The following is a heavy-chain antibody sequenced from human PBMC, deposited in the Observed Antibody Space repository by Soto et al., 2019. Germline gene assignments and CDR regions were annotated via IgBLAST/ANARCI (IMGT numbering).Heavy chain of an antibody. Sequence: ASVKLSCKASGDTFTSYYMHWVRQAPGQGLEWMGIINPSGGSTSYAQKFQGRVTMTRDTSTSTVYMELSSLRSEDTAVYYCARAGGLGAVAVDYWGQGTLVTVSS. CDR3: ARAGGLGAVAVDY. CDR1: GDTFTSYY. V-gene: IGHV1-46*01. CDR2: INPSGGST. J-gene: IGHJ4*02. D-gene: IGHD6-19*01.